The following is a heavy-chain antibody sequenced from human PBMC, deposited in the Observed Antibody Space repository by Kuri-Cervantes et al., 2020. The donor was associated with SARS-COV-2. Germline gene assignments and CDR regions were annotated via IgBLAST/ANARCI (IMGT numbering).Heavy chain of an antibody. D-gene: IGHD1-26*01. Sequence: GESLKISCAASGFTFSSYSMNWVRQAPGKGLEWVSSISSSSSYIYYADPVKGRFTISRDNAKNSLYLQMNSLRAEDTAVYYCARVYSGSYYNWFDPWGQGTLVTVSS. J-gene: IGHJ5*02. CDR3: ARVYSGSYYNWFDP. CDR2: ISSSSSYI. V-gene: IGHV3-21*01. CDR1: GFTFSSYS.